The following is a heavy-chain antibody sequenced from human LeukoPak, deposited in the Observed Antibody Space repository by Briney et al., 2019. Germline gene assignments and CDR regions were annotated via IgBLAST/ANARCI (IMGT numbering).Heavy chain of an antibody. J-gene: IGHJ4*02. CDR3: ARVEADGEYVY. CDR1: GYTFTGYY. CDR2: INPNSGGT. D-gene: IGHD2/OR15-2a*01. Sequence: GASGKVSCKASGYTFTGYYMHWVRQAPGQGLEWMGRINPNSGGTNYAQKFQGRVTMTRDTSISTAYRELARLRSDDTAVYYCARVEADGEYVYRGQGTLVTVSS. V-gene: IGHV1-2*06.